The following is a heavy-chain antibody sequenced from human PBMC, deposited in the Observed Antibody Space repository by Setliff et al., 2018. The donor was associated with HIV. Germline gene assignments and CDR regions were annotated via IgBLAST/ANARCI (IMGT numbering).Heavy chain of an antibody. CDR1: GLTVSSNY. J-gene: IGHJ5*02. D-gene: IGHD3-9*01. Sequence: GGSLRLSCAASGLTVSSNYISWVRQAPGKGLEWVSVIYTDGTTHYADSVKGRFTIARDNSKNTVYLQMSSLRAEDTATYYCARTFRVLRYFGPWGQGTLVTVSS. CDR3: ARTFRVLRYFGP. V-gene: IGHV3-53*01. CDR2: IYTDGTT.